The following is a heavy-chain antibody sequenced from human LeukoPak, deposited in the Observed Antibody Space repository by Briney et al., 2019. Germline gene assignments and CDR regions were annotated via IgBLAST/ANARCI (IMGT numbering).Heavy chain of an antibody. D-gene: IGHD6-13*01. Sequence: GGSLRLSCAASRFTFNTYAMSWVRQAPGKGLEWVGRIKSKAHGGTTEYAAPVKGRFTISRDDSKNTLFLQMNSLQTEDAALYYCATYSSSYYYFVYWGQGTLVTVSS. CDR1: RFTFNTYA. V-gene: IGHV3-15*01. CDR3: ATYSSSYYYFVY. J-gene: IGHJ4*02. CDR2: IKSKAHGGTT.